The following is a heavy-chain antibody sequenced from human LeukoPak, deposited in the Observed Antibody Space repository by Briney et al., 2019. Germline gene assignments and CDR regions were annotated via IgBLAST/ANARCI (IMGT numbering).Heavy chain of an antibody. V-gene: IGHV4-61*02. D-gene: IGHD6-13*01. Sequence: SETLSLTCTVSGGSISSSSYYWSWIRQPAGKGLEWIGRIYTSGSTNYNPSLKSRVTISVDTSKNQFPLKLSSVTAADTAVYYCARDRLIAPSYYYYYMDVWGKGTTVTISS. CDR1: GGSISSSSYY. CDR3: ARDRLIAPSYYYYYMDV. J-gene: IGHJ6*03. CDR2: IYTSGST.